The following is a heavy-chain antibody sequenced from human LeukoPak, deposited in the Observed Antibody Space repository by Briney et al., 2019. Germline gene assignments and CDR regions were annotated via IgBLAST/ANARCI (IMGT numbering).Heavy chain of an antibody. V-gene: IGHV5-10-1*01. D-gene: IGHD6-19*01. CDR3: ARPSSGWYVLDY. CDR2: IDPSDSYT. Sequence: GKSLRISGKCSGYNFVNYWIGWGRQMPGKGLGWMGRIDPSDSYTNYSPSFQGHVTISDDKSISTAYLQWSSLKASDTAMYYCARPSSGWYVLDYWGQGTLVTVSS. J-gene: IGHJ4*02. CDR1: GYNFVNYW.